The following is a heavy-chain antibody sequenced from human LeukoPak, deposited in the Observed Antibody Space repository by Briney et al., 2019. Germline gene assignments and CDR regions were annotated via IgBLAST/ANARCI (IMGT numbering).Heavy chain of an antibody. Sequence: SQTLSLTCAISVDSVSRISAAWKSGRQSPSGGLEWLGRTYYRFKWSTDYAVSVKSRITINPDTSKNQFSLQLNSVTPEDTAVYYCARLENWAFDYWGQGALITVSS. CDR3: ARLENWAFDY. J-gene: IGHJ4*02. CDR2: TYYRFKWST. D-gene: IGHD3-3*01. CDR1: VDSVSRISAA. V-gene: IGHV6-1*01.